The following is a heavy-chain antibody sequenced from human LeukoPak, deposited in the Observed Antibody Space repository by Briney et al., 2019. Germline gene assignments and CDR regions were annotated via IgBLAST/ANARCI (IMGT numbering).Heavy chain of an antibody. J-gene: IGHJ4*02. CDR1: GFTFDDYA. V-gene: IGHV3-9*01. CDR3: ARKVGYDNHFDY. D-gene: IGHD5-12*01. Sequence: GGSLRLSCAASGFTFDDYAMHWVRQAPGKGLEWVSGISWNSGSIGYADSVKGRFTISRDNAKNSLYLQMNSLRAEDTAVYYCARKVGYDNHFDYWGQGTLVTVSS. CDR2: ISWNSGSI.